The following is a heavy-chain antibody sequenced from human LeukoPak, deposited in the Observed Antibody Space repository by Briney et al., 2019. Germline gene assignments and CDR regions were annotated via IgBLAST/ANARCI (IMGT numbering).Heavy chain of an antibody. Sequence: SVKVSCKASGGTFSSYAISWVRQARGQGLEWMGRIIPIFGTANYAQKFQGRVTITTDESTSTAYMELSSLRSEDTAVYYCARGYGHYEPYYFDYWGQGTLVTVSS. CDR3: ARGYGHYEPYYFDY. CDR1: GGTFSSYA. CDR2: IIPIFGTA. V-gene: IGHV1-69*05. J-gene: IGHJ4*02. D-gene: IGHD4-17*01.